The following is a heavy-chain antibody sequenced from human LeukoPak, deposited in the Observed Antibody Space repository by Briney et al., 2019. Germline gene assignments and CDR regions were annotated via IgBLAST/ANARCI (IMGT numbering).Heavy chain of an antibody. CDR2: IYYSGST. CDR1: GGSVSSGSYY. CDR3: ARVTGTTVLDY. Sequence: SETLSLTCTVSGGSVSSGSYYWSWIRQPPGKGLEWIGYIYYSGSTNYNPSLKSRVPISVDTSKNQFSLKLSSVTAADTAVYYCARVTGTTVLDYWGQGTLVTVSS. J-gene: IGHJ4*02. D-gene: IGHD1-1*01. V-gene: IGHV4-61*01.